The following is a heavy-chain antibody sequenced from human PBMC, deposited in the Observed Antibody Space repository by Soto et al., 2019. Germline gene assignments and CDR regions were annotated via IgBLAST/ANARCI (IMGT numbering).Heavy chain of an antibody. CDR2: ISGSGGST. CDR3: AKGNRHVDIVPKAYDY. J-gene: IGHJ4*02. Sequence: GGSLRLSCAASGFTFSSYAMSWVRQAPGKGLEWVSAISGSGGSTYYADSVKGRFTISRDNSKNTLYLQMNSLRAEDTAVYYCAKGNRHVDIVPKAYDYWGQGTMVTVYS. V-gene: IGHV3-23*01. D-gene: IGHD5-12*01. CDR1: GFTFSSYA.